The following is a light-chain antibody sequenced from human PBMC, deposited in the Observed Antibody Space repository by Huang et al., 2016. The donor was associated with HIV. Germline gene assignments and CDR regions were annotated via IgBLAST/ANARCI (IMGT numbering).Light chain of an antibody. J-gene: IGKJ3*01. CDR2: DAS. CDR3: QQYDNLPRFT. V-gene: IGKV1-33*01. CDR1: QDISNY. Sequence: DIQMTKSPSSLSASVEDRVNITCQASQDISNYLNWYQQKPGKAPKLLIYDASNLETGVSSRVSGSGSGTDVTFTISSLQPEDIATYYCQQYDNLPRFTFGPGTKVDIK.